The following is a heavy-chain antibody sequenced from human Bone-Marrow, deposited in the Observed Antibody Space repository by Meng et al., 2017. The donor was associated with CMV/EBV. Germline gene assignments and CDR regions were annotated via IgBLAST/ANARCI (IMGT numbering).Heavy chain of an antibody. D-gene: IGHD1-1*01. J-gene: IGHJ4*01. V-gene: IGHV4-34*01. Sequence: GSLRLSCAVYGGSFSDYYWTWIRQPPGKGLEWLGEINQSGSANYNPSLKSRVTISVDTSKNQFSLKLSSVTAADTAVYYCARGTRGGANWFVDYWGHGTLVTVSS. CDR1: GGSFSDYY. CDR3: ARGTRGGANWFVDY. CDR2: INQSGSA.